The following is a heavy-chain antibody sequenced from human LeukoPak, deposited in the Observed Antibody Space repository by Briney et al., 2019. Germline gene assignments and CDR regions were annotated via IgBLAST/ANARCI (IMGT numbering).Heavy chain of an antibody. V-gene: IGHV1-69*04. CDR1: VGTFSSYA. Sequence: ASLKVSCKASVGTFSSYAISWVRQAPGQGLEWMGRIIPILGIANYAQKSQGRVTITADKSTSTAYMELSSLRSEDTAVYYCARGASVSPTRDGYLFDYWGQGTLVTVSS. CDR2: IIPILGIA. J-gene: IGHJ4*02. D-gene: IGHD5-24*01. CDR3: ARGASVSPTRDGYLFDY.